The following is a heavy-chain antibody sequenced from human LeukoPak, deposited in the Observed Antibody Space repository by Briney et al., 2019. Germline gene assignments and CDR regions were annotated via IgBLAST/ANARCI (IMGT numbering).Heavy chain of an antibody. V-gene: IGHV1-18*01. CDR2: ISGYNGKT. Sequence: ASVKVSCKASGYTFNTYGITWVRQAPGQGLEWMGWISGYNGKTKYAQKLQGRVTMTRDMSTSTVYMELSSLRSEDTAVYYCARDRDYYGSGSPRKSNWFDPWGQGTLVTVSS. CDR3: ARDRDYYGSGSPRKSNWFDP. D-gene: IGHD3-10*01. CDR1: GYTFNTYG. J-gene: IGHJ5*02.